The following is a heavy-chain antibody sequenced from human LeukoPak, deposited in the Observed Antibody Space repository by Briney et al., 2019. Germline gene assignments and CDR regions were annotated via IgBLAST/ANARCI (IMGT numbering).Heavy chain of an antibody. V-gene: IGHV4-30-4*01. J-gene: IGHJ4*02. CDR2: IYYSGST. Sequence: SETLSLTCTVSGGSISSGDYYWSWIRQPPGKGLEWIGYIYYSGSTYYNPSLKSRVTISVDASKNQFSLKLGSVTAADTAVYYCARVGSGLAFDYWGQGTLVTVSS. D-gene: IGHD3/OR15-3a*01. CDR3: ARVGSGLAFDY. CDR1: GGSISSGDYY.